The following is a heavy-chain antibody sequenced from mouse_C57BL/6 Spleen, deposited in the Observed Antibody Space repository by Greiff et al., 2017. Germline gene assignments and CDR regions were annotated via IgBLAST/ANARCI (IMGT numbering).Heavy chain of an antibody. CDR1: GYTFTSYW. D-gene: IGHD3-2*02. CDR3: ARSEQLRLHD. J-gene: IGHJ2*01. CDR2: IDPSDSYT. Sequence: VQLQQPGAELVMPGASVKLSCKASGYTFTSYWMHWVKQRPGQGLEWIGEIDPSDSYTNYNQKFKGKSTLTVDKSSSTAYMQLSSLTSEDSAVYDCARSEQLRLHDWGQGTTLTVSS. V-gene: IGHV1-69*01.